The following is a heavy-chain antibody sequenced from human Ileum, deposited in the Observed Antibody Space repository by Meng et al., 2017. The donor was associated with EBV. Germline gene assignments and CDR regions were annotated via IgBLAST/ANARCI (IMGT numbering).Heavy chain of an antibody. V-gene: IGHV4-39*07. CDR2: MYSSGTT. CDR3: ARGSTPAAGAY. CDR1: GGSISSSSYY. J-gene: IGHJ4*02. D-gene: IGHD6-13*01. Sequence: LQLQESGPGLVKPSETLSLSCTVSGGSISSSSYYWGWIRQPPGKGLEWIGSMYSSGTTNYNPSLTSRVTISLDTSKNQFSLKLSSVTAADTAVYYCARGSTPAAGAYWGQGTLVTVSS.